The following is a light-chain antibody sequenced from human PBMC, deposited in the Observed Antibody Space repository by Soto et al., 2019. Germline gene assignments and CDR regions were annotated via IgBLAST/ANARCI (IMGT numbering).Light chain of an antibody. Sequence: EIVLTQSPGTLSLSPGERATLSCRASQSVSSSYLAWYQQKPGQAPRLLIYGASSRATGIPDRFSGSGSGTDFTLTISRLEPEDFAVYYCQQYGSSPWTFGQATKL. J-gene: IGKJ1*01. CDR3: QQYGSSPWT. CDR1: QSVSSSY. CDR2: GAS. V-gene: IGKV3-20*01.